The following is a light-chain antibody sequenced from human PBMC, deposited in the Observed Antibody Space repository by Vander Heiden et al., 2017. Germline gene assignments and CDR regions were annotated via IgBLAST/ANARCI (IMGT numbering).Light chain of an antibody. CDR1: KGISSY. V-gene: IGKV1D-8*01. J-gene: IGKJ1*01. Sequence: VIWVTLSPSLLSASTGDSVPISCRRSKGISSYLAWYQQQPRKATELLIYAASTLQSGVPSRVSGGGSGKDFILIISCLQSEDFATYYRQHDYRFPRTFGQGTKVEIK. CDR2: AAS. CDR3: QHDYRFPRT.